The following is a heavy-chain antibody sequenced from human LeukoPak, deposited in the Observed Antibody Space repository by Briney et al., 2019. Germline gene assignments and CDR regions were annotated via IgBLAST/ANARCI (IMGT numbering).Heavy chain of an antibody. CDR1: GFTFSDYY. V-gene: IGHV3-11*01. Sequence: GGSLRLSCAASGFTFSDYYMSCIRQAPGKGLEWGSYISSSGSTIYYADSVKGRFTISRDNAKNSLYLQMNSLRTEDTAVYYCARAPYSELDYWGQGTLVTVSS. D-gene: IGHD1-14*01. CDR3: ARAPYSELDY. J-gene: IGHJ4*02. CDR2: ISSSGSTI.